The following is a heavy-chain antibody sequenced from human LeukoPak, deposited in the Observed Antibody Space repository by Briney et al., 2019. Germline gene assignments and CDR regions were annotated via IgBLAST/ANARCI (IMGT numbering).Heavy chain of an antibody. CDR3: ARDSGMKQQLDYFDY. V-gene: IGHV1-46*01. J-gene: IGHJ4*02. CDR1: GYTFTSYY. CDR2: INPSGGST. Sequence: GASVRVSCKASGYTFTSYYMHWVRQAPGQGLEWMGIINPSGGSTSYTQKFQGRVAMTRDTSTSTVYMELSSLRSEDTAVYYCARDSGMKQQLDYFDYWGEGTSVTVSS. D-gene: IGHD6-13*01.